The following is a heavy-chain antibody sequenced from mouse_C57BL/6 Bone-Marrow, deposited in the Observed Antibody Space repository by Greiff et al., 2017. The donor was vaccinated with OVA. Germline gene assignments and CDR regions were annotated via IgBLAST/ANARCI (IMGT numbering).Heavy chain of an antibody. V-gene: IGHV14-3*01. CDR2: IDPANDNT. D-gene: IGHD1-1*01. CDR3: ARGNCGSSCYAMDY. Sequence: VQLQQSVAELVRPGASVKLSCTASGFNIKNTYMHWVKQRPEQGLEWIGRIDPANDNTKYAPKFQGKATMTADTSSNTAYLQLSSLSSEDTAVDGCARGNCGSSCYAMDYWGQGTSVTVSS. J-gene: IGHJ4*01. CDR1: GFNIKNTY.